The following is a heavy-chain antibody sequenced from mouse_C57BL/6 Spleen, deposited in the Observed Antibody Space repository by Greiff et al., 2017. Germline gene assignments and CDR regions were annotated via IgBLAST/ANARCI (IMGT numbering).Heavy chain of an antibody. Sequence: EVMLVESGGGLVKPGGSLKLSCAASGFTFSSYAMSWVRQTPEKRLEWVATISGGGSYTYYPDNVKGRFTISRDNAKNNLYLQMSKLKSEDTAVYYCARDPAGRYYFDYWGQGTTLTVSS. CDR2: ISGGGSYT. D-gene: IGHD4-1*01. V-gene: IGHV5-4*01. CDR1: GFTFSSYA. CDR3: ARDPAGRYYFDY. J-gene: IGHJ2*01.